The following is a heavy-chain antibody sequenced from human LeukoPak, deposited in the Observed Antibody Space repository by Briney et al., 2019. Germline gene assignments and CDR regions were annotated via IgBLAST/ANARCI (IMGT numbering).Heavy chain of an antibody. CDR1: GYTFTSYG. Sequence: GASVKVSCKASGYTFTSYGISWVRQAPGQGLEWMGWISAYNGNTNYAQKLQGRVTMTTDTSTSTAYMELRSLRSDDTAVYYCARTGYYDSSGMGFDYWGQGTLVTVSS. CDR3: ARTGYYDSSGMGFDY. CDR2: ISAYNGNT. V-gene: IGHV1-18*01. J-gene: IGHJ4*02. D-gene: IGHD3-22*01.